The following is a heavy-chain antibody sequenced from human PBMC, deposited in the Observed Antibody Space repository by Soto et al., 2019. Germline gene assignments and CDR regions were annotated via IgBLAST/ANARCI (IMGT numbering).Heavy chain of an antibody. V-gene: IGHV3-66*01. CDR3: ARDPGLRNGMSA. Sequence: EVQVVESGGDLVQPGGSLRLSCAASGFNVNSDYMNWVRQAPGKGLEWVSVIYSDGSTYYADSVKGRFSISRDNSKNMLNLEMSSLSAEDTAVYYCARDPGLRNGMSAWGQGTTVTVSS. CDR2: IYSDGST. CDR1: GFNVNSDY. J-gene: IGHJ6*02.